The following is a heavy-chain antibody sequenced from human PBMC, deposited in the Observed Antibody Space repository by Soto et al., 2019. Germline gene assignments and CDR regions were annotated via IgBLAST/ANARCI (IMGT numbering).Heavy chain of an antibody. Sequence: EVQLVESGGGLVKPGGSLRLSCAASGFTFSSYSMNWVRQAPGKGLEWVSSISSSSSYIYYADSVKGRFTISRDNAKNSLYLQMNSLRAEDTAVYYCASLLHLGELSLKIMVVWGKGTTVTVSS. V-gene: IGHV3-21*01. CDR1: GFTFSSYS. D-gene: IGHD3-16*02. CDR2: ISSSSSYI. J-gene: IGHJ6*04. CDR3: ASLLHLGELSLKIMVV.